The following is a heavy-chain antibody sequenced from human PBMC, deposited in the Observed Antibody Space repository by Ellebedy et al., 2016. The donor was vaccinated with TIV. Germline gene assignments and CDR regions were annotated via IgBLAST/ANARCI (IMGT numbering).Heavy chain of an antibody. J-gene: IGHJ4*02. CDR1: GFTFADYA. V-gene: IGHV3-9*01. Sequence: GGSLRLSCAASGFTFADYAMHWVRQSPGKGLEWVSGISWSSNRIAYADSVKGRFTISRDNAKNSLYLQMNSLRPEDTGIYYCAKDFYDSTYGYLDFWGQGVLVTVSS. CDR2: ISWSSNRI. CDR3: AKDFYDSTYGYLDF. D-gene: IGHD5/OR15-5a*01.